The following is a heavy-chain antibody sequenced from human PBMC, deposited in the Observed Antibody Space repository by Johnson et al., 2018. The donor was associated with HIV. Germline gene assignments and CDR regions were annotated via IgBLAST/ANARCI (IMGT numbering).Heavy chain of an antibody. Sequence: MQLVESGGGLVKPGGSLRLSCAASGFSFNNAWMSWVRQAPGRGLEWVGRIKSEVDDGTTDYAAPVKGRFAISRDDSKHMLYLQMNSLKTEDTAVYYCITDGGLGSFDIWGQGTMVAVSS. D-gene: IGHD7-27*01. V-gene: IGHV3-15*01. CDR3: ITDGGLGSFDI. CDR2: IKSEVDDGTT. CDR1: GFSFNNAW. J-gene: IGHJ3*02.